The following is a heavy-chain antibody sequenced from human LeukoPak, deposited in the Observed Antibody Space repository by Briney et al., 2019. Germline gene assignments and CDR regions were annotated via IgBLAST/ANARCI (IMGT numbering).Heavy chain of an antibody. CDR2: IWYDGSNK. Sequence: PGGSLRLSCAASGFTFSSYGMHWVRQAPGKGLEWVAVIWYDGSNKYYADSVKGRFTTSRDNSKNTLYLQMNSLRAEDTAVYYCAREGSSSSAYFDYWGQGTLVTVSS. J-gene: IGHJ4*02. D-gene: IGHD6-13*01. CDR1: GFTFSSYG. CDR3: AREGSSSSAYFDY. V-gene: IGHV3-33*01.